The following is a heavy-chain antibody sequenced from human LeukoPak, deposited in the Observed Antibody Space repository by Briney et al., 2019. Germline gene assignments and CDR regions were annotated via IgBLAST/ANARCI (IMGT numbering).Heavy chain of an antibody. D-gene: IGHD6-19*01. CDR3: TRAGYSSGFDS. Sequence: PGGSLRLSCAASGFTFSGYWMHWVRQAPGKGLVWVSRINSDGYSITYADSVKGRFTISRDNAKNTQYLQMNSLIAEDTAVYFCTRAGYSSGFDSWGQGTLVTVSS. CDR2: INSDGYSI. J-gene: IGHJ5*01. V-gene: IGHV3-74*03. CDR1: GFTFSGYW.